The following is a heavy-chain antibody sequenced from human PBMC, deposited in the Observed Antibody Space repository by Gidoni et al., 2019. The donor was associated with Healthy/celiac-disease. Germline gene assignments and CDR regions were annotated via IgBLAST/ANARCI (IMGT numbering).Heavy chain of an antibody. CDR1: GFSLSTSGVG. Sequence: QITLKESGPTLVKPTQTLTLTCPFSGFSLSTSGVGVGWIRQPPGKALEWLALIYWDDDKRYSPSLKSRLTITKDTSKNQVVLTMTNMDPVDTATYYCAHRRRSYGDYSYYFDYWGQGTLVTVSS. CDR3: AHRRRSYGDYSYYFDY. V-gene: IGHV2-5*02. J-gene: IGHJ4*02. D-gene: IGHD4-17*01. CDR2: IYWDDDK.